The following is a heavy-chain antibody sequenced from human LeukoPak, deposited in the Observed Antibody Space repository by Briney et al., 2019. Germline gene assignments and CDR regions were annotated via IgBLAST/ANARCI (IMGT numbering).Heavy chain of an antibody. D-gene: IGHD6-13*01. CDR3: ARVEAAAGREYFQH. Sequence: SETLSLTCTVSGGSISSYYWSWIRQPPGKGLEWIGYIYYNGSTNYNPSLKSRVTISVDTSKNRFSLKLSSVTAADTAVYYCARVEAAAGREYFQHWGQGTLVTVSS. CDR1: GGSISSYY. CDR2: IYYNGST. J-gene: IGHJ1*01. V-gene: IGHV4-59*01.